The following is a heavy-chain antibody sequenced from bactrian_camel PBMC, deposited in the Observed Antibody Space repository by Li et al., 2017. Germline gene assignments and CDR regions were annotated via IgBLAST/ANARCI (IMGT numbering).Heavy chain of an antibody. Sequence: EVQLVESGGGLVQPGGSLRLSCAASAFTFSSYSMSWVRQAPGKGLEWVSAINGGGGGPYYADSVKGRFTISQDDAKNTLYLEMNSLKPEDTAMYYCAADRFPTQFRRGDPWCSPPFEYRRWGRGTQVTVS. CDR3: AADRFPTQFRRGDPWCSPPFEYRR. J-gene: IGHJ4*01. CDR1: AFTFSSYS. V-gene: IGHV3S31*01. CDR2: INGGGGGP. D-gene: IGHD7*01.